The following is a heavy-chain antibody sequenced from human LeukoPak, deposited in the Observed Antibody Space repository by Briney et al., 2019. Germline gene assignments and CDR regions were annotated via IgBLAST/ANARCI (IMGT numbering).Heavy chain of an antibody. CDR2: IITIFGTA. CDR3: ARGGYSSPPFEY. Sequence: SVKVSCKASGGTFSSYAISWLRQAPGQGLEWMGGIITIFGTANYAQKFQGRVTITTDESTSTAYMELSSLRSEDTAVYYCARGGYSSPPFEYWGQGTLVTVSS. V-gene: IGHV1-69*05. J-gene: IGHJ4*02. CDR1: GGTFSSYA. D-gene: IGHD6-13*01.